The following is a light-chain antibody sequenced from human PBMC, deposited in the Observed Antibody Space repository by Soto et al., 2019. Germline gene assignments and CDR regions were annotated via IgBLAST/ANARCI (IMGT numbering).Light chain of an antibody. J-gene: IGLJ2*01. V-gene: IGLV1-40*01. CDR1: SSNIGAGYD. CDR3: QSYDSRLSVL. Sequence: QSVLTQPPSVSGAPGQRVTISCTGSSSNIGAGYDVHWYQQLPGTAPKLLIYGNSNRPSGVPDRFSGSKSGTSASLAITGLRAEDEADYYCQSYDSRLSVLFGGGTQLTVL. CDR2: GNS.